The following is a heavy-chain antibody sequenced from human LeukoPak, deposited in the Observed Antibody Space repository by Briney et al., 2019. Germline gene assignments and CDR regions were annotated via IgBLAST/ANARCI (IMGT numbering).Heavy chain of an antibody. CDR3: ARDLRDGTGTFDWFDP. D-gene: IGHD1-7*01. V-gene: IGHV1-2*02. CDR1: GYTFTGYY. Sequence: ASVKVSCKASGYTFTGYYMHWVRQAPGQGLEWMGWINPNSGGTNYAQKFQGRVTMTRDTSISTAYMELSRLRSDDTAVYYCARDLRDGTGTFDWFDPWGQGTLVTVSS. J-gene: IGHJ5*02. CDR2: INPNSGGT.